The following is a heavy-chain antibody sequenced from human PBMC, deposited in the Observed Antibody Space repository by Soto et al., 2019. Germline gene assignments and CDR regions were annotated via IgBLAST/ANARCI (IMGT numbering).Heavy chain of an antibody. CDR2: ISGSGGST. Sequence: GGSLRLSCAASGFTFSSYAMSWVRQAPGKGLGWVSAISGSGGSTYYAYSVKGRFTISRDNSKNTLYLQMNSLRAEDTAVYYCARDSDYYDSREINWFDPWGQGTLVTVSS. D-gene: IGHD3-22*01. V-gene: IGHV3-23*01. CDR1: GFTFSSYA. J-gene: IGHJ5*02. CDR3: ARDSDYYDSREINWFDP.